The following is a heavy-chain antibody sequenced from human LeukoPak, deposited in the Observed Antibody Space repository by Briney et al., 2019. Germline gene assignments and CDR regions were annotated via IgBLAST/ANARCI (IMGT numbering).Heavy chain of an antibody. J-gene: IGHJ4*02. V-gene: IGHV4-30-4*08. D-gene: IGHD3-3*01. CDR1: GGSISSGDYY. CDR2: IYYSGST. Sequence: PSETLSLTCTVSGGSISSGDYYWSWIRQPPGKGLEWIGYIYYSGSTYYNPSLKSRVTISVDTSKSQFSLKLSSVTAADTAVYYCARVSIFGVVVHYWGQGTLVTVSS. CDR3: ARVSIFGVVVHY.